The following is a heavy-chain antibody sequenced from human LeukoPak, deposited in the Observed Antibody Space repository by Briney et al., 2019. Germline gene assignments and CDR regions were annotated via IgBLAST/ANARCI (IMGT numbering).Heavy chain of an antibody. D-gene: IGHD3-10*01. J-gene: IGHJ4*02. CDR3: AKDRGMVRGVVDY. CDR2: IRYDGSNK. V-gene: IGHV3-30*02. CDR1: GFTFSSYG. Sequence: GGSLRLSCAASGFTFSSYGMHWVRQAPGKGLEWVAFIRYDGSNKYYADSVKGRFTISRDNSKNTLYLQMNSLRAEDTAVYYCAKDRGMVRGVVDYWGQGTLVTVSS.